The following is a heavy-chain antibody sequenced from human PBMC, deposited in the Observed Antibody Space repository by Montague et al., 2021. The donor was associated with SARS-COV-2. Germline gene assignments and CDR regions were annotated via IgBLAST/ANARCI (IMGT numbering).Heavy chain of an antibody. CDR3: ARGSTVTHY. V-gene: IGHV4-34*01. CDR1: GGSFSGYC. D-gene: IGHD4-17*01. J-gene: IGHJ4*02. CDR2: INHSGST. Sequence: SETLSLTCAVYGGSFSGYCWGWIRQPPGKGLEWIGEINHSGSTNXNPSLKSRVTISVDTSKNQFSLKLSSVTAADTAVYYCARGSTVTHYWGQGTLVTVSS.